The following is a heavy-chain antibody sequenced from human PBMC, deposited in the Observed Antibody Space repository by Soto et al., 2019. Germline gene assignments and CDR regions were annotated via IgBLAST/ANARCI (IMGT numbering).Heavy chain of an antibody. CDR2: IYYSGST. J-gene: IGHJ6*02. D-gene: IGHD6-13*01. Sequence: QVQLQESGPGLVKPSQTLSLTCSVSGGSISSGGNYWNWIRQHPGKGLEWIGYIYYSGSTYYNPSLKSRVTISVDTSKNQFSLKPSSVTAADTAVYYCARDPSIADFYGMDVWGQGTTVTVSS. CDR3: ARDPSIADFYGMDV. V-gene: IGHV4-31*03. CDR1: GGSISSGGNY.